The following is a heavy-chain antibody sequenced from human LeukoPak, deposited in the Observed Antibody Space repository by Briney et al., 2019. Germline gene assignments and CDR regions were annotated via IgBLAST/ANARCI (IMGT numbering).Heavy chain of an antibody. CDR1: GLPVITND. Sequence: GGPLRLPCAASGLPVITNDMTCVPQAPGKGLEWVSVLYSDGNTKYADSVQGRFTISRDNSKNTLYLEMNSLSPDDTAVYYCARGVEPLAANTLAYWGQGTLVTVSS. V-gene: IGHV3-53*01. CDR3: ARGVEPLAANTLAY. D-gene: IGHD1-14*01. CDR2: LYSDGNT. J-gene: IGHJ4*02.